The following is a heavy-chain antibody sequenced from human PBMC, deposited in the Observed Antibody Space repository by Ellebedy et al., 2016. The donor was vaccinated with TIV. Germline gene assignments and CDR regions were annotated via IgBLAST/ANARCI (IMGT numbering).Heavy chain of an antibody. Sequence: GESLKISCAASGFTFSSYGMHWVRQAPGKGLEWLAVIWYDGSNKYYADSVKGRFTISRDNSKNTLYLQMNSLRAEDTAVYYCARGPLPEGVLGGYGTRNHLDYWGQGTLVTVSS. J-gene: IGHJ4*02. CDR1: GFTFSSYG. D-gene: IGHD5-12*01. CDR3: ARGPLPEGVLGGYGTRNHLDY. CDR2: IWYDGSNK. V-gene: IGHV3-33*01.